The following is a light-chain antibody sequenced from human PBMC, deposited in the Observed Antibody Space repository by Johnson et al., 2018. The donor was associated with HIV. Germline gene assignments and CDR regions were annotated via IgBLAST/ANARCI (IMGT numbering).Light chain of an antibody. CDR1: SSNIGNNY. V-gene: IGLV1-51*01. Sequence: QSVLTQPPSVSAAPGQKVTISCSGSSSNIGNNYVSWYQQLPGTAPKLLIYDNNKRPSGIPDRFSGSKSGTSATLGITGLQTGDEADYYCGTWDSSLSAGFFGTGGKVTGL. CDR3: GTWDSSLSAGF. CDR2: DNN. J-gene: IGLJ1*01.